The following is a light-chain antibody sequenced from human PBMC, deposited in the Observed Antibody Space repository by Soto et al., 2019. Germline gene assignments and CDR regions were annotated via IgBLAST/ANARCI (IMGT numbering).Light chain of an antibody. J-gene: IGLJ1*01. CDR3: SSSSGSTTRV. CDR2: DVS. Sequence: QSALTQPASVSGSPGQSITISCTGTSSDVGGYNYVSWYQQHPGKAPKLIIFDVSNRPSGGSNRFSGSKSGNTASLTISGLQAEDEADYYCSSSSGSTTRVFGTGTKLTVL. V-gene: IGLV2-14*01. CDR1: SSDVGGYNY.